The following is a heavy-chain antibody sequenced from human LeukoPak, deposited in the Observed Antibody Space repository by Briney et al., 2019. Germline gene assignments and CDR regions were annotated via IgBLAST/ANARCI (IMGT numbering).Heavy chain of an antibody. Sequence: SETLSLTCAVYGGSFSGCYWSWIRQPPGKGLEWIGEINHSGSTNYNPSLKSRVTISVDTSKNQFSLKLSSVTAADTAVYYCARVGASGIDYWGQGTLVTVSS. CDR2: INHSGST. J-gene: IGHJ4*02. D-gene: IGHD3-10*01. CDR1: GGSFSGCY. CDR3: ARVGASGIDY. V-gene: IGHV4-34*01.